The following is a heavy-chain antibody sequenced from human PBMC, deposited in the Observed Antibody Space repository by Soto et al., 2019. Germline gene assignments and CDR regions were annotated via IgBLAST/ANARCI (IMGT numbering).Heavy chain of an antibody. V-gene: IGHV1-24*01. CDR1: GYTLTELS. CDR3: VAGGTRWLQSPFDY. D-gene: IGHD1-1*01. CDR2: FDPEDGKT. J-gene: IGHJ4*02. Sequence: ASVKVSCKVSGYTLTELSMHWVRQAPGKGLEWMGGFDPEDGKTTSAQKFQGRVTVTEDTSTDTAYMELSSLRSEDTAVYCCVAGGTRWLQSPFDYWGQGTLVNVSS.